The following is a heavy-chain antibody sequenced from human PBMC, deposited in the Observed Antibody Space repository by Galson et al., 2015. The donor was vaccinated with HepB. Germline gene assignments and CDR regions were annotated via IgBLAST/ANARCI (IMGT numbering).Heavy chain of an antibody. V-gene: IGHV4-39*01. D-gene: IGHD3-10*01. Sequence: SETLSLTCTVSGGSISNSRYYWGWIRQPPGKGLEWIGHIYYNGNTYYNPSLKSRVTISVDTSKNQFFLTLSSVTAADTTVYYCARASPESGHYGLPDAFDIWGQGTRVTVSS. CDR1: GGSISNSRYY. J-gene: IGHJ3*02. CDR3: ARASPESGHYGLPDAFDI. CDR2: IYYNGNT.